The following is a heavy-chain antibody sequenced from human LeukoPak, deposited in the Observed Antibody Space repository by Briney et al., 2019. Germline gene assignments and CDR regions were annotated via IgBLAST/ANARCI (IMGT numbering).Heavy chain of an antibody. V-gene: IGHV1-46*01. J-gene: IGHJ4*02. CDR2: INPSGGST. CDR1: GYTFTSYY. D-gene: IGHD1-26*01. Sequence: ASVKVSCTASGYTFTSYYIHWVRQAPGQGLEWMGIINPSGGSTSYAQKFQGRVTMTRDTSTSTVYMELSSLRSEDTAVYYCASPPRVGAWAFDYWGQGTLVTVSS. CDR3: ASPPRVGAWAFDY.